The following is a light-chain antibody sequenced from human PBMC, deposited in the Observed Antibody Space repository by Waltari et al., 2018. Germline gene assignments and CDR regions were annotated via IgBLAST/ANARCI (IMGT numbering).Light chain of an antibody. V-gene: IGLV1-51*02. CDR2: EIP. Sequence: QSVLTQPPSVSAAPGQRVTISCSGGSSNIGNNYVSWYRQFPGPSPKPPIYEIPDRPSGIPGRFSGSKSGTSATLDITGLQAGDEADYYCGTWDSSLSGAVFGGGTHLTVL. CDR3: GTWDSSLSGAV. J-gene: IGLJ7*01. CDR1: SSNIGNNY.